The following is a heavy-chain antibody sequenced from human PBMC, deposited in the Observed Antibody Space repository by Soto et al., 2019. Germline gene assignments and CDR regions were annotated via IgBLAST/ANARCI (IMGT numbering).Heavy chain of an antibody. D-gene: IGHD6-6*01. V-gene: IGHV3-30*18. Sequence: GGSLRLSCAASGFTFSSYGMHWVRQAPGKGLEWVAVISYDGSNKYYADSVKGRFTISRDNSKNTLYLQMNSLRAEDTAVYYCAKEVLVRYGMDVWGQGTTVTVSS. CDR2: ISYDGSNK. J-gene: IGHJ6*02. CDR3: AKEVLVRYGMDV. CDR1: GFTFSSYG.